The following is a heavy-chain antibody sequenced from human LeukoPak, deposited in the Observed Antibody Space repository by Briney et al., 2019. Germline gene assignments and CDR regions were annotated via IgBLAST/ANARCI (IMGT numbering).Heavy chain of an antibody. V-gene: IGHV4-30-4*01. Sequence: SQTLSLTCTVSGGSISSGDYYWSWIRQPPGKGLEWIGYIYSSGSTYYNPSLKSRVTISVDTSKNQFSLKLSSVTAADTAVYYCARVNDSSGYSNYFDYWGQGTLVTVSS. D-gene: IGHD3-22*01. CDR2: IYSSGST. CDR1: GGSISSGDYY. CDR3: ARVNDSSGYSNYFDY. J-gene: IGHJ4*02.